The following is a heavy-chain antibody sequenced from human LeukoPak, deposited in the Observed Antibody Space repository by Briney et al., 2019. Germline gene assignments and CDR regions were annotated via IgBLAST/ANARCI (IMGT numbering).Heavy chain of an antibody. V-gene: IGHV3-30*02. J-gene: IGHJ4*02. CDR3: AKDKDPLPRSTSCAFDN. CDR2: IRYDGSNK. CDR1: GFSFGNYG. Sequence: RAGGSLRLSCAASGFSFGNYGMHWVRQAPGQGLEWVTFIRYDGSNKYYVDSVTGRFSISRDNSKNTLYLQLNALGPEDTAIYYCAKDKDPLPRSTSCAFDNWGQGTLVTVSS. D-gene: IGHD2-2*01.